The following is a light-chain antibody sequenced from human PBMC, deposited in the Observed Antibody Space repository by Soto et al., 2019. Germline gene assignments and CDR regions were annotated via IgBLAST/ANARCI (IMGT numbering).Light chain of an antibody. J-gene: IGKJ2*01. CDR1: QSVGSN. CDR2: GAS. V-gene: IGKV3-15*01. CDR3: QHYNNCPPYA. Sequence: EIVMTQSPATLSVSPGERATLSCRASQSVGSNLAWYQQKPGQAPRLLIYGASTRTTAIPARFSGSGSGTEFTLTISSLQSEDFAVSYCQHYNNCPPYAFGQGTKLEIK.